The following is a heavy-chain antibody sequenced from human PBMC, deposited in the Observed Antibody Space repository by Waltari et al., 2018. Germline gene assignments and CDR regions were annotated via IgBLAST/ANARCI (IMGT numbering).Heavy chain of an antibody. V-gene: IGHV4-38-2*02. J-gene: IGHJ4*02. CDR2: IFHSGDN. CDR3: VRDWRAGYFGPVRDTSFDH. D-gene: IGHD3-22*01. Sequence: QFQLQESGPGLVKPSETLSLTCRVSGYSISSDYYWGWMRQPPGKGLEWIGSIFHSGDNYYNPSLKSRVTISVDTSKNQLSLKLHSVTAADTAVYYCVRDWRAGYFGPVRDTSFDHWGQGTLVTVSS. CDR1: GYSISSDYY.